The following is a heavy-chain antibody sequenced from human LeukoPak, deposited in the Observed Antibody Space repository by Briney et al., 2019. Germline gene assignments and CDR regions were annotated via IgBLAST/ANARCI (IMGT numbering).Heavy chain of an antibody. V-gene: IGHV3-23*01. D-gene: IGHD3-9*01. CDR1: GFTFSSYA. CDR2: ISGSGGST. J-gene: IGHJ4*02. Sequence: GGSLRLSCAASGFTFSSYAMSWVRQAPGKGREWVSAISGSGGSTYYADSVKGRFTISRDNSKNTLYLQMNGLRAEDTAVYYCAKGILTGYFGLFDYWGQGTLVTVSS. CDR3: AKGILTGYFGLFDY.